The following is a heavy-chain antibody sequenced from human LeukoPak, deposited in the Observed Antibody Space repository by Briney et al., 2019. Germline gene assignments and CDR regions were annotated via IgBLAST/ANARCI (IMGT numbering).Heavy chain of an antibody. D-gene: IGHD2-8*01. J-gene: IGHJ5*02. CDR3: ARVYEGVSTPGFDP. V-gene: IGHV3-30*03. CDR1: GFTFSSYG. CDR2: ISYDGSNK. Sequence: PGRSLRLSCAASGFTFSSYGMHWVRQAPGKGLEWVAVISYDGSNKYYADSVKGRFTISRDNAKNSLYLQMNSLRAEDTAVYYCARVYEGVSTPGFDPWAREPWSPSPQ.